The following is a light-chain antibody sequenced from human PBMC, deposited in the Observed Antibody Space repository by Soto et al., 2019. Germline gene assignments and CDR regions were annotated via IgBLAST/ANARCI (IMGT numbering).Light chain of an antibody. CDR3: SSYTSSSSSGYV. Sequence: QSVLTQRASVSGCPGQSITISCTGTSSDVGGYNYVPWYQQHPGKAPKLMIYDVSNRPSGVSNRFSGSKSGNTASPTISGLQAEDEAEDDCSSYTSSSSSGYVCGTGTKVTVL. CDR1: SSDVGGYNY. J-gene: IGLJ1*01. V-gene: IGLV2-14*01. CDR2: DVS.